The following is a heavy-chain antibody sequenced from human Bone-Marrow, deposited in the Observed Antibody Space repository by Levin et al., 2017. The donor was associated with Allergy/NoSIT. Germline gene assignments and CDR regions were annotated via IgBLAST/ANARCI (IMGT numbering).Heavy chain of an antibody. J-gene: IGHJ4*02. CDR1: GGIFSGFI. V-gene: IGHV1-69*06. Sequence: SVKVSCKATGGIFSGFIISWVRQAPGQGPEWMGGIITNSGTTKYAEKFQGRVTITADTSTRTAYLDLSSLRGDDTAVYYCARNSRAGRGPALYWGQGTLITVSS. CDR3: ARNSRAGRGPALY. D-gene: IGHD2/OR15-2a*01. CDR2: IITNSGTT.